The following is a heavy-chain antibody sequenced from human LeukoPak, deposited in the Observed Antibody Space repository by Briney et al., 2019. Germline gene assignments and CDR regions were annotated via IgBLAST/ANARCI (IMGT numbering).Heavy chain of an antibody. CDR2: ITSSGVET. J-gene: IGHJ4*02. CDR3: VKDMSKYFDWAPYYFDS. Sequence: GGSLRLSCSASQFTFNAHALHWVRQAPGRGLEHLSAITSSGVETCYADSVKGRFTISRDNSKDTLYLQMSSLGPEDTATYYCVKDMSKYFDWAPYYFDSWGQGTLVTVSS. D-gene: IGHD3-9*01. CDR1: QFTFNAHA. V-gene: IGHV3-64D*06.